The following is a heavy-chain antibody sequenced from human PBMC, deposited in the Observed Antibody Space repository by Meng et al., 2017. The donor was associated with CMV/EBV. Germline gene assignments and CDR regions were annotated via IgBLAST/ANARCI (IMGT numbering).Heavy chain of an antibody. D-gene: IGHD2-2*02. Sequence: VQLRDSGPEHVKPSEPLSLPCPVSGGSISSYYWRWIRQPAGKGLEWIGRIYTSGSTTHNPSLKRRVTMSVDTSKNQFSLKLSSVTAADTAVYYCAREIVVVPAAIDNWFDPWGQGTLVTVSS. CDR1: GGSISSYY. CDR3: AREIVVVPAAIDNWFDP. CDR2: IYTSGST. V-gene: IGHV4-4*07. J-gene: IGHJ5*02.